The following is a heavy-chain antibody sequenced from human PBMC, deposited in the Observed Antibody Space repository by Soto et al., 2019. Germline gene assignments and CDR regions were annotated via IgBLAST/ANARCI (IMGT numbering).Heavy chain of an antibody. CDR1: GSSVSNAW. J-gene: IGHJ6*01. CDR2: IKTRDEGETT. Sequence: EVQLVDSGGGLVKPGGSLRLSCEASGSSVSNAWMNWVRQAPGKGLEWVGRIKTRDEGETTNYAAPVKGRFTISRDDSKNTLYLQMNSLKTEDTAVYYCTTGSVEGFWGQGTTVTVSS. D-gene: IGHD2-15*01. CDR3: TTGSVEGF. V-gene: IGHV3-15*07.